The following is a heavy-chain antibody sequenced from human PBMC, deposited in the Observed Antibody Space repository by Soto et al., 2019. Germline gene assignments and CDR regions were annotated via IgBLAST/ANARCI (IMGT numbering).Heavy chain of an antibody. CDR2: IYYSGST. Sequence: PSETLSLTCTVSGGSISSYYWSWIRQPPGKGLEWIGYIYYSGSTNYNPSLKSRVTISVDTSKNQFSLKLSSVTAADTAVYYCARQGEGYCSGGSCYFEYFQHWGQGTLVTVSS. V-gene: IGHV4-59*08. D-gene: IGHD2-15*01. CDR1: GGSISSYY. CDR3: ARQGEGYCSGGSCYFEYFQH. J-gene: IGHJ1*01.